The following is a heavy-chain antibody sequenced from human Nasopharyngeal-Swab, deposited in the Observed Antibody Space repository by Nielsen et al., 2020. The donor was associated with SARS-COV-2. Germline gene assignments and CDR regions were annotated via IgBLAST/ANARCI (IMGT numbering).Heavy chain of an antibody. CDR3: ARQRGGIVILTLDP. D-gene: IGHD3/OR15-3a*01. Sequence: GESLKISCAASGFTFSRYSMHWVRQVPGKGLLWVAHIDSDGSSTTYADSVKGRFTISRDNAKNTLYLQMNSLRAEDTAVYYCARQRGGIVILTLDPWGQGTLVTVSS. CDR2: IDSDGSST. J-gene: IGHJ5*02. V-gene: IGHV3-74*01. CDR1: GFTFSRYS.